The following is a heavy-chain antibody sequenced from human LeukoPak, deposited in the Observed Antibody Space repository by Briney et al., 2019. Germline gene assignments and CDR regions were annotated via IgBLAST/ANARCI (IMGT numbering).Heavy chain of an antibody. CDR2: ISTSSSYI. V-gene: IGHV3-21*01. J-gene: IGHJ6*03. CDR1: GFTFNRYN. CDR3: VTLNYDILTGYYSNYYYYYMDV. D-gene: IGHD3-9*01. Sequence: SGGSLRLSCAASGFTFNRYNMNWVRRAPGKGLEWVSSISTSSSYIYYADSVRGRFTISRDNAKNSLYPQMNSLRAEDTAVYYCVTLNYDILTGYYSNYYYYYMDVWGKGTTVTISS.